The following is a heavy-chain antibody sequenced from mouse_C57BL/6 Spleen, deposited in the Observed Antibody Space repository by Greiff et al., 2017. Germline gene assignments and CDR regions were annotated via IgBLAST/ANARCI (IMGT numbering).Heavy chain of an antibody. CDR2: IDPSDSYT. V-gene: IGHV1-69*01. CDR3: ARRVTGYYYAMDY. Sequence: QVQLKQPGAELVMPGASVKLSCKASGYTFTSYWMHWVKQRPGQGLEWIGEIDPSDSYTNYNQKFKGKSTLTVDKSSSTAYMQLSSLTSEDSAVYYCARRVTGYYYAMDYWGQGTSVTVSS. J-gene: IGHJ4*01. D-gene: IGHD2-1*01. CDR1: GYTFTSYW.